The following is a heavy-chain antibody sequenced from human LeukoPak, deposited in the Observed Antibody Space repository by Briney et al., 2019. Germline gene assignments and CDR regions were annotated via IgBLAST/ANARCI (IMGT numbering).Heavy chain of an antibody. CDR3: ARRIAADPYYFDY. V-gene: IGHV4-39*01. CDR2: IYYSGST. J-gene: IGHJ4*02. Sequence: SETLSVTCTVSGGSISSSSYYWGWIRQPPGKGLEWIGSIYYSGSTYYNPSLKSRVTISVDTSKNQFSLKLTSVTAADTAVYYCARRIAADPYYFDYWGQGTLVTVSS. D-gene: IGHD6-13*01. CDR1: GGSISSSSYY.